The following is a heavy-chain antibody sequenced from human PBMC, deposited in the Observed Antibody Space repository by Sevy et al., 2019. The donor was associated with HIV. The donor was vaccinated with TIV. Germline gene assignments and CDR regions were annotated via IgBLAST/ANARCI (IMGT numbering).Heavy chain of an antibody. CDR3: ARCKSGYGYALNY. CDR2: IHSDDTT. V-gene: IGHV3-66*01. CDR1: GFTVNSNY. Sequence: GGSLRLSCAASGFTVNSNYMTWVRQAPGKGLEGVSVIHSDDTTYHADSVKDRFTISGDNFKNTLYLHMSSLRAEDTAVYYCARCKSGYGYALNYWGQGTLVTVSS. J-gene: IGHJ4*02. D-gene: IGHD5-18*01.